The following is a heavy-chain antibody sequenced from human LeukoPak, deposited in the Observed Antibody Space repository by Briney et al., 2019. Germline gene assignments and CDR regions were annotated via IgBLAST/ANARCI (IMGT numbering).Heavy chain of an antibody. V-gene: IGHV1-2*02. CDR1: GYTFTGYY. Sequence: ASVKVSCKASGYTFTGYYMHWVRQAPGQGLEWRGWINPNSGGTNYAQKFQGRVTMTKDTSISTAYMELSRLRSDDTAVYYCARDRAYSSSWYESNWFDPWGQGTLVTVPS. CDR2: INPNSGGT. CDR3: ARDRAYSSSWYESNWFDP. D-gene: IGHD6-13*01. J-gene: IGHJ5*02.